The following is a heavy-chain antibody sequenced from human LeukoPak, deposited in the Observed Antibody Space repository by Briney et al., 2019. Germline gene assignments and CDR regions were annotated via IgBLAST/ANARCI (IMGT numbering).Heavy chain of an antibody. V-gene: IGHV4-4*07. Sequence: SETLSLTCTVSGGSISSYYWSWIRQPAGKGLEWIGRIYTSGSTNYNPYLKSRVTMSVDTSKNQFYLKLSSVTAADTAVYYCARDKGVDYDFWSGYYSRFDYWGQGTLVTVSS. J-gene: IGHJ4*02. CDR1: GGSISSYY. D-gene: IGHD3-3*01. CDR3: ARDKGVDYDFWSGYYSRFDY. CDR2: IYTSGST.